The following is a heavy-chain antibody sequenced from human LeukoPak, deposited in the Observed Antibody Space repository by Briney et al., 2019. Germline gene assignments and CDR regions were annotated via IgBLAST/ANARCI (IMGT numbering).Heavy chain of an antibody. CDR3: AGNSYGFLNWFDP. Sequence: ASVKVSCKASGYTFTSYGIGWVRQAPGQGLEWMGWISAYNGNTNYAQKLQGRVTMTTDTSTSTAYMELRSLRSDDTAVYYCAGNSYGFLNWFDPWGQGTLVTVSS. D-gene: IGHD5-18*01. CDR1: GYTFTSYG. V-gene: IGHV1-18*01. J-gene: IGHJ5*02. CDR2: ISAYNGNT.